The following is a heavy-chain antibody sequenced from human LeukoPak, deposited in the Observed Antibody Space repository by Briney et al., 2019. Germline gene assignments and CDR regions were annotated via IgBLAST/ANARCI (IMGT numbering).Heavy chain of an antibody. Sequence: GGSLRLSCAASGFTFSSYWMSWVRQAPGKGLEWVANIKQDGSEKYYVDSVKGRFTISRDNSKNTLYLQMNSLRAEDTAVYYCAKGCTVTIDYFDYWGQGTLVTVSS. D-gene: IGHD4-17*01. CDR3: AKGCTVTIDYFDY. J-gene: IGHJ4*02. V-gene: IGHV3-7*03. CDR2: IKQDGSEK. CDR1: GFTFSSYW.